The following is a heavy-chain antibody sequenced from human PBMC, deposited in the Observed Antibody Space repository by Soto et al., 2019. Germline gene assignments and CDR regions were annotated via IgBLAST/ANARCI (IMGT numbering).Heavy chain of an antibody. Sequence: ASGKVSWNASGYTFTSYGISWVRQAPGQGLEWMGWISAYNGNTNYGQKLQGRVAMTTDTSTSTAYMELRSLRSDDTAVYYCARGYYYYSSGYYRFRYWGQGTLVPVSS. V-gene: IGHV1-18*01. CDR3: ARGYYYYSSGYYRFRY. J-gene: IGHJ4*02. CDR2: ISAYNGNT. CDR1: GYTFTSYG. D-gene: IGHD3-22*01.